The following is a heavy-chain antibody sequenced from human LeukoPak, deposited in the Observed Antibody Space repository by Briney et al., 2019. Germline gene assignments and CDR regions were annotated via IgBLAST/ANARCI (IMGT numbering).Heavy chain of an antibody. CDR2: QNPNSGNT. V-gene: IGHV1-8*03. Sequence: ASVKVSCKASGYTFTSYNINWVRQATGQGLEWMGWQNPNSGNTDYAQKSQGRVTITRNTSISTAYMELSSLRSEDTAVYYCASGIQSSSSGDFDYWGQGTLVTVSS. J-gene: IGHJ4*02. CDR3: ASGIQSSSSGDFDY. D-gene: IGHD6-6*01. CDR1: GYTFTSYN.